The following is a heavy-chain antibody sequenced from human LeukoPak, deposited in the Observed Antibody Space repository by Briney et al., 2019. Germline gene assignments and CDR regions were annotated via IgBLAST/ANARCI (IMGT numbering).Heavy chain of an antibody. J-gene: IGHJ4*02. D-gene: IGHD3-10*01. CDR1: GFTFSDYY. CDR2: ISSSGSTI. V-gene: IGHV3-11*01. CDR3: ARVVGAIALYYYGSGSPPDY. Sequence: GGSLRLSCAASGFTFSDYYMSWIRQAPGKGLEWVSYISSSGSTIYYADSVKGRFTISRDNAKNSLHLQMNSLRAEDTAVYYCARVVGAIALYYYGSGSPPDYWGQGTLVTVSS.